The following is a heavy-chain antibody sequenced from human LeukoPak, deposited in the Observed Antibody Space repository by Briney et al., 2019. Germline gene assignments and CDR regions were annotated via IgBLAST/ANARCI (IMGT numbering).Heavy chain of an antibody. CDR2: ISYDGSNK. CDR3: ANPKGLEGA. V-gene: IGHV3-30*04. J-gene: IGHJ3*01. CDR1: GFTFSSYA. D-gene: IGHD3-3*01. Sequence: QPGRSLRLSCAASGFTFSSYAMHWVRQAPGKGLEWVAVISYDGSNKYYADSVKGRFTISRDNSKNTLYLQMNSLRAEDTAVYYCANPKGLEGAWGQGTMVTVSS.